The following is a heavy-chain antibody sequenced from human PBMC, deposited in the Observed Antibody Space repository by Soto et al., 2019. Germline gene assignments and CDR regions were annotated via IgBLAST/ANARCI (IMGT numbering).Heavy chain of an antibody. CDR3: ARFPYYYDSSGYAWNNYYYYGMDV. D-gene: IGHD3-22*01. V-gene: IGHV2-26*01. CDR1: GFSLSNARMG. Sequence: QVTLKESGPVLVKPTETLTLTCTVSGFSLSNARMGVSWIRQPPGKALEWLAHIFSNDEKSYSTSLKSRLTISKDTSKSQVVLTMTNMDPVDTATYYCARFPYYYDSSGYAWNNYYYYGMDVWGQGTTVTVSS. J-gene: IGHJ6*02. CDR2: IFSNDEK.